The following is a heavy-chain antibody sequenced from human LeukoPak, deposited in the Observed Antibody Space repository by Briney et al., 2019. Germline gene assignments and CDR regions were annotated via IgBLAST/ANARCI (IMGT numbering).Heavy chain of an antibody. Sequence: SETLSLTCTVSGYSISSGYYWGRIRQPPGKGLEWIGSIYHSGSTYYNPSLKSRVTISVDTSKNQFSLKLSSVTAADTAVYYCARDSGIGAFDIWGQGTMVTVSS. CDR1: GYSISSGYY. CDR2: IYHSGST. D-gene: IGHD3-10*01. CDR3: ARDSGIGAFDI. V-gene: IGHV4-38-2*02. J-gene: IGHJ3*02.